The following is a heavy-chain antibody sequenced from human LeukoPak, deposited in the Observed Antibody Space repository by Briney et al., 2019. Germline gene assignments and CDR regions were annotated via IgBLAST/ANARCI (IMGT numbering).Heavy chain of an antibody. V-gene: IGHV3-20*04. CDR2: INWNGGST. D-gene: IGHD1-26*01. CDR3: ARDWNLKGGVGATSVSYYFDY. CDR1: GFTFEGYG. J-gene: IGHJ4*02. Sequence: GGSLRLSCAASGFTFEGYGMSWVRQGPGKGLEWVSGINWNGGSTGYADSVKGRFTISRDNAKNTLYLQMNSLRAEDTAVYYCARDWNLKGGVGATSVSYYFDYWGQGTLVTVSS.